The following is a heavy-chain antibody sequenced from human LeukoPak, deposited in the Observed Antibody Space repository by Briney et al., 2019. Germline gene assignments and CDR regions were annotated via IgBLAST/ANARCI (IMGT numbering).Heavy chain of an antibody. CDR2: IKDDGSDT. CDR1: GFIFSNYR. V-gene: IGHV3-7*04. Sequence: GGSLRLSCAASGFIFSNYRMNWVRQAPGKGLEWVAHIKDDGSDTYHVDSVRGRFTVSRDNAKNSLYLQMNSLRVEDTAIYYCAREVNWDADYWGQGTLVTVSS. CDR3: AREVNWDADY. J-gene: IGHJ4*02. D-gene: IGHD1-1*01.